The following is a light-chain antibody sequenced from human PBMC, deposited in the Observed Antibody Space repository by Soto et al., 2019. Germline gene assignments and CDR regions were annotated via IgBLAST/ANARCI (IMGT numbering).Light chain of an antibody. V-gene: IGLV1-40*01. CDR2: GDS. CDR1: SSNIGAGYH. CDR3: QSSDSRLSGSDV. J-gene: IGLJ1*01. Sequence: QSVLTQPPSVSGAPGQRVTISCTGSSSNIGAGYHVHWYQQLPGAAPKLLIFGDSNRPSGVPDRFSGSRSGTSASLAITGLQAEDEADYYCQSSDSRLSGSDVFGTGTKLTVL.